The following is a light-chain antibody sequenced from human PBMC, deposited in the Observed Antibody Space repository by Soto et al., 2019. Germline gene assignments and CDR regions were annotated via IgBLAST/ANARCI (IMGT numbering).Light chain of an antibody. V-gene: IGKV3-20*01. CDR3: QQYGSSPQWT. CDR1: QSVSSRY. Sequence: EIVLTQSPGTLSLSPGERATLSCRASQSVSSRYLAWYQQKPGQAPRLLIYGASSRATGIPDRFSGSGSGTDFNLTISKLEPEDFAVYYCQQYGSSPQWTFGQGTKVEIK. CDR2: GAS. J-gene: IGKJ1*01.